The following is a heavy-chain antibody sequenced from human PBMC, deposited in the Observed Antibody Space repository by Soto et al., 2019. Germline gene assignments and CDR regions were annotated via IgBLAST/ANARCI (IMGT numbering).Heavy chain of an antibody. J-gene: IGHJ3*02. Sequence: SVKVSCKASGFTFTSSAVQCVRQARGQRLEWIGWIVVGSGNTNYAQKFQERVTMTTDTSTSTAYMELRSLRSDDTAVYCCARVDVVVPAAEPPDAFDIWGQGTMVTVSS. CDR3: ARVDVVVPAAEPPDAFDI. D-gene: IGHD2-2*01. CDR2: IVVGSGNT. V-gene: IGHV1-58*01. CDR1: GFTFTSSA.